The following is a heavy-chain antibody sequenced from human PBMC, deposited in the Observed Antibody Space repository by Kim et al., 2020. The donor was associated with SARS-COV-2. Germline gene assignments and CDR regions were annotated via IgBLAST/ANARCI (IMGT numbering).Heavy chain of an antibody. D-gene: IGHD3-22*01. V-gene: IGHV3-21*01. CDR1: GFTFSSYS. J-gene: IGHJ4*02. Sequence: GGSLRLSCAASGFTFSSYSMNWVRQAPGKGLEWVSSISSSSSYIYYADSVKGRFTISRDNAKNSLYLQMNSLRAEDTAVYYCARDAEPRYYYDSSGYYYNWGQGTLVTVSS. CDR3: ARDAEPRYYYDSSGYYYN. CDR2: ISSSSSYI.